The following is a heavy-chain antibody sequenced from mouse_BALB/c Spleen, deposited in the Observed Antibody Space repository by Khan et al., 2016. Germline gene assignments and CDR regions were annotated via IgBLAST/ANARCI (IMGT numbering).Heavy chain of an antibody. CDR1: GYAFTNYL. J-gene: IGHJ3*01. CDR3: SGITAWFDY. V-gene: IGHV1-54*01. CDR2: INLGSGGT. D-gene: IGHD1-1*01. Sequence: QLKQAGAELVRPGTSVKVSCKASGYAFTNYLIEWVKQRPGQGLEWFGVINLGSGGTNYNEKFKGKATLTADKSSSTAYMQLSRLASEGSADYFWSGITAWFDYWGQGTLVTVSA.